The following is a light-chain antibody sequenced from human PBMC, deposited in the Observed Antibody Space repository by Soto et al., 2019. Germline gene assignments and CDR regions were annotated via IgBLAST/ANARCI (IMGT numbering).Light chain of an antibody. Sequence: EIVLTQSPATLSLSPGERATLSCRASQSVSSYLAWYQQKPGQAPRLLIYDASNRATGIPARFSGSGSGTDFTLTISRLEPEDFTTYYCQQLNSYPITFGHGTRLEIK. CDR2: DAS. CDR1: QSVSSY. CDR3: QQLNSYPIT. V-gene: IGKV3-11*01. J-gene: IGKJ5*01.